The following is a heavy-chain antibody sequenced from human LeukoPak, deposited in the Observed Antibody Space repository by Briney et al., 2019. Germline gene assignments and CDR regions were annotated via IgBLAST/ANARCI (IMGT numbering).Heavy chain of an antibody. D-gene: IGHD1-14*01. V-gene: IGHV4-59*01. CDR1: GGSIINDY. Sequence: PSETLSLTCTVSGGSIINDYWSWIRQPPGKGLEWIAYMFYTGSTSYNPPLKSRVTISVDTSKNQFSLKLSSVTAADTAVYYCARGLHRLDPWGQGTLVSVSS. CDR2: MFYTGST. J-gene: IGHJ5*02. CDR3: ARGLHRLDP.